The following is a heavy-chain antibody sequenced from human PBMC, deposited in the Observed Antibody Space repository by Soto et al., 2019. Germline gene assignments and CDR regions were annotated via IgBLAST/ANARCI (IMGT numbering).Heavy chain of an antibody. J-gene: IGHJ6*02. CDR3: AKDQEIVIMVYEPYYYYGMDV. D-gene: IGHD2-8*01. V-gene: IGHV3-30*18. CDR1: GFTFSSYG. CDR2: ISYDGSNK. Sequence: PGGSLRLSCAASGFTFSSYGMHWVRQAPGKGLEWVAVISYDGSNKYYADSVKGRFTISRDNSKNTLYLQMNSLRAEDTAVYYCAKDQEIVIMVYEPYYYYGMDVWGQGTTVTVSS.